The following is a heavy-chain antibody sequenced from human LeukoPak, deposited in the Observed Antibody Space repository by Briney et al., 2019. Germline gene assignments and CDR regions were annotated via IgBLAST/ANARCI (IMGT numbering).Heavy chain of an antibody. D-gene: IGHD3-22*01. CDR2: TNWNGETS. CDR1: GFTFDDYG. J-gene: IGHJ4*02. Sequence: AGGSLRLSCAASGFTFDDYGMSWVRQAPGKGLEWVSGTNWNGETSNYANSVRGRFTISRDNAKNSLYLQMNSLRAEDTALYYCARHSSDSSGYEPFDSWGQGTLVTVSS. CDR3: ARHSSDSSGYEPFDS. V-gene: IGHV3-20*04.